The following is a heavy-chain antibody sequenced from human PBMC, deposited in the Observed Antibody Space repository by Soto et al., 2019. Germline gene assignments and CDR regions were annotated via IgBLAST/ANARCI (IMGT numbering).Heavy chain of an antibody. CDR3: GNFLVGGGGRRGGPWFLAC. Sequence: PGGSLRLSCAASGFTFYIYAMAWVRQDTGEGLEWVSAISGSGGTTYYAESVKGRFTISRDNSKNTLYLQMNRLRAEDTAVYYSGNFLVGGGGRRGGPWFLACWGKGASVPVS. V-gene: IGHV3-23*01. J-gene: IGHJ4*02. D-gene: IGHD3-3*01. CDR2: ISGSGGTT. CDR1: GFTFYIYA.